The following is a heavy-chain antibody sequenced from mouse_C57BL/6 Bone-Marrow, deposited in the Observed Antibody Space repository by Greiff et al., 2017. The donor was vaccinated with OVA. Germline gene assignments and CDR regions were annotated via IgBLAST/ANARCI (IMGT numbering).Heavy chain of an antibody. CDR1: GYTFTSYW. CDR2: IYPSDSDT. V-gene: IGHV1-61*01. J-gene: IGHJ4*01. Sequence: QVQLQQPGAELVRPGSSVKLSCKASGYTFTSYWMDWVKQRPGQGLEWIGNIYPSDSDTHYNHKFKDKATLTVDKSSSTAYMQLSSLASEDSAGDDCARSLDGAMDYWGQGTSVTVSS. CDR3: ARSLDGAMDY.